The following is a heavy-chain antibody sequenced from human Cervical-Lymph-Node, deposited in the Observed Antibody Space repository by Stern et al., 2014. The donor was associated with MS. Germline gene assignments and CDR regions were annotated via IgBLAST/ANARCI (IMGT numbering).Heavy chain of an antibody. Sequence: QVQLGQSGAEMKRPGASVKVSCKASGYTFNNYTIHWVRQAPGQRLEWMGWINADSGNTKYSQKFQGRVTITRDTSASTAYMELSSLRSEDTAVYYCARPLGDWGQGTLVTVSS. CDR1: GYTFNNYT. CDR3: ARPLGD. CDR2: INADSGNT. V-gene: IGHV1-3*01. D-gene: IGHD1-26*01. J-gene: IGHJ4*02.